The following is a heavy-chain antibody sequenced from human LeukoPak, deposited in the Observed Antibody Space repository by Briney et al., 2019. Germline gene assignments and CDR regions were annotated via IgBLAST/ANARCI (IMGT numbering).Heavy chain of an antibody. CDR1: GFTFSSYS. Sequence: GGSLRLSCAASGFTFSSYSMNWVRQAPGKGLEWVSSISSSSSYIYYADSVKGRFTISRDNAKNSLYLQMNSLRAEDTAVYYCARGAAAGTEGGSHYYYYYMDVWGKGTTVTISS. CDR3: ARGAAAGTEGGSHYYYYYMDV. CDR2: ISSSSSYI. V-gene: IGHV3-21*01. D-gene: IGHD6-13*01. J-gene: IGHJ6*03.